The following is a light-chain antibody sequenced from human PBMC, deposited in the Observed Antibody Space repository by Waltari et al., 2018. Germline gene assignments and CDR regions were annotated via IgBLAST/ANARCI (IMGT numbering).Light chain of an antibody. CDR3: AAWDDSLNGFYV. CDR1: SSNIGSTP. Sequence: QSVLTPPPSASGTPGQRVTIPCSGSSSNIGSTPVNWYQQLPGTAPTLLIYGQNQRPSGVPDRFSGSKSGTSASLAISGLQSEDEAHYYCAAWDDSLNGFYVFGPGTKVTVL. V-gene: IGLV1-44*01. J-gene: IGLJ1*01. CDR2: GQN.